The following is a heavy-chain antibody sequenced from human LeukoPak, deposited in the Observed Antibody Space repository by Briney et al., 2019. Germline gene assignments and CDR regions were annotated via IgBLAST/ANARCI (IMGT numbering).Heavy chain of an antibody. CDR1: GFTFSSYA. CDR2: ISYDGSNK. CDR3: ARPSADCSGGSCYYFDY. V-gene: IGHV3-30*04. Sequence: PGGSLRLSCAASGFTFSSYAMHWVRQAPGKGLEWVAVISYDGSNKYHADSVKGRFTISRDNSKNTLYLQMNSLRAEDTAVYYCARPSADCSGGSCYYFDYWGQGTLVTVSS. D-gene: IGHD2-15*01. J-gene: IGHJ4*02.